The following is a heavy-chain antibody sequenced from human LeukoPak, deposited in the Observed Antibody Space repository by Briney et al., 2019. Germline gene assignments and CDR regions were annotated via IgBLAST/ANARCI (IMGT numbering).Heavy chain of an antibody. CDR1: GFTFSSYA. CDR2: ISGSGGT. CDR3: AKDRVDGSGSQFDS. D-gene: IGHD3-10*01. J-gene: IGHJ4*02. Sequence: GGSLRLSCAASGFTFSSYAMTWVRQAPRKGLEWVSAISGSGGTYYADSVKGRFTISRDNAMDTLFLQMNSLRADDTAVYYCAKDRVDGSGSQFDSWGQGSLVTVSS. V-gene: IGHV3-23*01.